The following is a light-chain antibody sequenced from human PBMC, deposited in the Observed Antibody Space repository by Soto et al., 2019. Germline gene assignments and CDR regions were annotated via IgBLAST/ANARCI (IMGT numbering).Light chain of an antibody. CDR2: GAS. J-gene: IGKJ2*01. V-gene: IGKV1-9*01. CDR3: QQLTNFRFT. Sequence: DIQLTQSPSSLSASVGDRVTITCRASHGIHKFLAWYQQRQGKAPQLLVYGASTLQSGVPSSFSGSGSGTDFTLNISSLQPEDLATYDFQQLTNFRFTFGQGTKRDIK. CDR1: HGIHKF.